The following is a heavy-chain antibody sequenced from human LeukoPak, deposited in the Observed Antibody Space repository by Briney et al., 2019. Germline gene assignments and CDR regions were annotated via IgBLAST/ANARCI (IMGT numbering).Heavy chain of an antibody. CDR2: IYYSGSA. Sequence: SETLSLTCTVSGGSISSSNYYWGWIRQPPGKGLEWIGTIYYSGSANYNPSLKSRVTISVDTSKNQFSLQLSSVTAPDTAVYYCARRNLVIHVFDIWGQGTMVTLSS. J-gene: IGHJ3*02. CDR1: GGSISSSNYY. CDR3: ARRNLVIHVFDI. D-gene: IGHD2-21*01. V-gene: IGHV4-39*01.